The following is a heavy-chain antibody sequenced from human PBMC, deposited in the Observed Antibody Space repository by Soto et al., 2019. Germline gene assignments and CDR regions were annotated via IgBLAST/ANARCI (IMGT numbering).Heavy chain of an antibody. V-gene: IGHV1-8*01. J-gene: IGHJ6*03. Sequence: GASVKVSCKASGYTFTSYDINWVRQATGQGLEWMGWMNPNSGNTGYAQKFQGRVTMTRNTSISTAYMELSSLRSEDTAVYYCAREVLEWTHYYYYMDVWGKGTMVTVSS. CDR2: MNPNSGNT. D-gene: IGHD3-3*01. CDR1: GYTFTSYD. CDR3: AREVLEWTHYYYYMDV.